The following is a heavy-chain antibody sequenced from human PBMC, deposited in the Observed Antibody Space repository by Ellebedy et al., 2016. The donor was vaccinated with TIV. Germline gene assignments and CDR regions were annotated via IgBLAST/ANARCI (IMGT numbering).Heavy chain of an antibody. J-gene: IGHJ6*02. CDR1: GFIFSSYS. D-gene: IGHD6-6*01. Sequence: PGGSLRLSCAASGFIFSSYSMNWVRQAPGRGLEWVSSISSTGSYTYYADSVKGRFTISRDNAKNSLYLQMNSLRAEDTAVYYCARRPNYYGMDVWGQGTTVTVSS. V-gene: IGHV3-21*01. CDR2: ISSTGSYT. CDR3: ARRPNYYGMDV.